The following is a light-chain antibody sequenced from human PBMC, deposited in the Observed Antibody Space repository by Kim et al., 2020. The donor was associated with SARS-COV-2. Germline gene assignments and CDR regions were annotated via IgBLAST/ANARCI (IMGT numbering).Light chain of an antibody. J-gene: IGKJ2*01. V-gene: IGKV1-12*01. Sequence: DIQMTHSPSSVSASVGDRVTITCRASQGISSWLDWYQQKPGKAPKLLIYGASSLQSGVPSRFSGSGSGTDFTLTISSLQPEDFATYYCQQANSFPYTFGQGTKVDIK. CDR3: QQANSFPYT. CDR1: QGISSW. CDR2: GAS.